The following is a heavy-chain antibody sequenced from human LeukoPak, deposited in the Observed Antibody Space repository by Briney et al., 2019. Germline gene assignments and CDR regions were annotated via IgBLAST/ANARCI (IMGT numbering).Heavy chain of an antibody. Sequence: ASETLSLTCTVSGGSMNSHYWNWIRQPPGKGLEWVGHIYYDGTTKYNPSLKSRVTISVDTSKNHFSLRLSAVTAADTAVYYCARDGDFDYWGQGILVTVSS. CDR1: GGSMNSHY. V-gene: IGHV4-59*11. CDR2: IYYDGTT. CDR3: ARDGDFDY. D-gene: IGHD3-16*01. J-gene: IGHJ4*02.